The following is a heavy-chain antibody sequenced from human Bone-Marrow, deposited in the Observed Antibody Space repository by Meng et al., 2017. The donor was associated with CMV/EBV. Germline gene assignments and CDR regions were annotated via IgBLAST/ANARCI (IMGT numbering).Heavy chain of an antibody. CDR2: IYPGDSDT. Sequence: GRSLRLSCKGSGYSFTSYWIGWVRQMPGKGLEWMVIIYPGDSDTRYSPSFQGQVTISADKSISTAYLQWSSLKASDTAMYSCSRHSYSRSSPVDYRGQGTLVSVSS. J-gene: IGHJ4*02. CDR1: GYSFTSYW. CDR3: SRHSYSRSSPVDY. D-gene: IGHD6-6*01. V-gene: IGHV5-51*01.